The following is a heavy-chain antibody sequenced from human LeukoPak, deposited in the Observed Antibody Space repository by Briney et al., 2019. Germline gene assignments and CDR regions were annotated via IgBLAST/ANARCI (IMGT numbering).Heavy chain of an antibody. D-gene: IGHD3-10*01. CDR1: GGSFSRYS. J-gene: IGHJ4*02. Sequence: SETLSLTCAVYGGSFSRYSWNWIRQPPVKGLEWIGEINHSGGTNYNPSLKSRVTISVDTSKKQFSLKLSSVTAADTAVYYCARGVDYYGVWGQGTLVTVSS. CDR3: ARGVDYYGV. V-gene: IGHV4-34*01. CDR2: INHSGGT.